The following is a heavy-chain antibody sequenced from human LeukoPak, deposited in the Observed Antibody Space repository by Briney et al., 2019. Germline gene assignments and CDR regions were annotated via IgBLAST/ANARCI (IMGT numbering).Heavy chain of an antibody. CDR3: AEDQQLQPFHY. CDR2: IQFDGTDE. Sequence: GGALRLSCTASGFIFSTYCLHLGRQAPGKGLEGGAFIQFDGTDEHYADSVKGRFTISRDYSKNTLFLQMNSLRVEDTSVYYCAEDQQLQPFHYWGQGTLVTVSS. CDR1: GFIFSTYC. J-gene: IGHJ4*02. V-gene: IGHV3-30*02. D-gene: IGHD4-11*01.